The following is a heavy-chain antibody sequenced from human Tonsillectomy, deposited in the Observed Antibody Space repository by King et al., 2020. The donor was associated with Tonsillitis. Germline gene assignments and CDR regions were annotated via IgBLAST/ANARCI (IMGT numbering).Heavy chain of an antibody. CDR1: GGSLSGCY. D-gene: IGHD6-13*01. CDR3: ARGGAGTSHYYGMDV. J-gene: IGHJ6*04. Sequence: VQLQQWGAGLLKPSETLSLTCAVYGGSLSGCYWNWIRQPPGKGLEWIGEINHSGSTKYNPSLKSRVTISVDTSKNQLSLKLSSVTAADTAVYYCARGGAGTSHYYGMDVWGKGTTVTVSS. V-gene: IGHV4-34*01. CDR2: INHSGST.